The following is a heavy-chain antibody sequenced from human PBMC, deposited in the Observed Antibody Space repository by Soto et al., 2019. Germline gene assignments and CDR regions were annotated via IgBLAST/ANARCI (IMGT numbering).Heavy chain of an antibody. J-gene: IGHJ4*02. CDR3: ARGSADYYDSSGYFLLAY. CDR1: GYTFTSYG. D-gene: IGHD3-22*01. CDR2: ISAYNGNT. V-gene: IGHV1-18*01. Sequence: AAVKVSGKASGYTFTSYGISWVRQAPGQGLEWMGWISAYNGNTNYAQKLQGRVTMTTVTSTSTAYMELRSLRSDDTAVYYCARGSADYYDSSGYFLLAYWAQGTLVTVSS.